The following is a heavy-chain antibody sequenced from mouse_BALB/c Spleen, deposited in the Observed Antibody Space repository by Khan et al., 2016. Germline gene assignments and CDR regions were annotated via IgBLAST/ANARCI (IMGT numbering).Heavy chain of an antibody. V-gene: IGHV1S137*01. CDR3: AREGLNYDYAMDY. Sequence: QVQLQQSGAELVRPGVSVKISCKGSGYTFTDYAMHWVKQSHAKNLEWIGVISTYYGDTSYNQQFEGKATMTVDKSSSMVYMELARLTSEDSAIYYCAREGLNYDYAMDYWGQGTSVTVSS. CDR2: ISTYYGDT. D-gene: IGHD2-1*01. CDR1: GYTFTDYA. J-gene: IGHJ4*01.